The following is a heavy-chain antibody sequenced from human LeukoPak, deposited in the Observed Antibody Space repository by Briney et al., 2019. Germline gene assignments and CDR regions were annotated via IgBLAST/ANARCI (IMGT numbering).Heavy chain of an antibody. CDR3: ARDTGDSSGYYYVRPFDY. J-gene: IGHJ4*02. V-gene: IGHV1-3*01. CDR2: INAGNGNT. D-gene: IGHD3-22*01. CDR1: GYTFTSYA. Sequence: EASVKVSCKASGYTFTSYAMHWVRQAPGQRPEWMGWINAGNGNTKYSQKFQGRVTITRDTSASTAYMELSSLRSEDTAVYYCARDTGDSSGYYYVRPFDYWVQGTLVTVSS.